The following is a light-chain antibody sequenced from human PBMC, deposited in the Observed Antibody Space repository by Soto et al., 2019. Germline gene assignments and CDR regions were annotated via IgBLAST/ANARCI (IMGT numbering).Light chain of an antibody. CDR1: SSNIGAGYD. J-gene: IGLJ2*01. Sequence: QSVLTQPPSVSGAPGQRVTISCTGSSSNIGAGYDVHWYQQLPGRAPKLLIYGNTHRPSGVPDRFSGSKSGTSASLAITGLQAEDKADYYCLSFDSSMSVVFGGGTKLTVL. CDR2: GNT. CDR3: LSFDSSMSVV. V-gene: IGLV1-40*01.